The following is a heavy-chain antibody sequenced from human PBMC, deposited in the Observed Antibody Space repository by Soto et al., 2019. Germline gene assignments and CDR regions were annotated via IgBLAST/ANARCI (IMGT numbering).Heavy chain of an antibody. CDR2: ISGSGDST. CDR3: AKGVPGIAVAGTGYFQH. V-gene: IGHV3-23*01. D-gene: IGHD6-19*01. J-gene: IGHJ1*01. Sequence: GSLRLSCAASGFTFSSYAMSWVRQAPGKGLEWVSGISGSGDSTYYADSVKGRFTISGDNSKNTLYLQMNSLRAEDTAVYYCAKGVPGIAVAGTGYFQHWGQGTLVTVSS. CDR1: GFTFSSYA.